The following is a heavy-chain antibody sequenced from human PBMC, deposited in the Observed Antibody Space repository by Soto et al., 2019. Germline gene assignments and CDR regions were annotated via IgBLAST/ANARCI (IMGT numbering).Heavy chain of an antibody. CDR2: ISATGGGT. Sequence: PGGSLRLSCAASGFKFSNYAMSWVRQAPGKGLEWVSLISATGGGTYYADSVKGRFTISRDNSKNTLYLQMNSLRAEDTAVYYCARDISYYYDSSGYYPEYWGQGTLVTVSS. J-gene: IGHJ4*02. CDR3: ARDISYYYDSSGYYPEY. V-gene: IGHV3-23*01. D-gene: IGHD3-22*01. CDR1: GFKFSNYA.